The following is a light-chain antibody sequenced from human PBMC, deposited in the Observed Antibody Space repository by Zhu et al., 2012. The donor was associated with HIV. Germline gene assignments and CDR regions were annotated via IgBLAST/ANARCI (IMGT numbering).Light chain of an antibody. CDR3: QQYGSSPET. CDR2: GAS. V-gene: IGKV3-20*01. J-gene: IGKJ3*01. CDR1: QSVGSN. Sequence: EIVMTQSPATLSVSPGERATLSCRASQSVGSNLAWYQHRPGQAPRLLIYGASSRATGIPDRFSGSGSGTDFTLTISRLEPEDFAVYYCQQYGSSPETFGPGTKVDIK.